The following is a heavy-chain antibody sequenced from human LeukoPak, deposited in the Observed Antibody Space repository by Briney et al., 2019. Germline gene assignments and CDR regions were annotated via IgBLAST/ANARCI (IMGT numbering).Heavy chain of an antibody. J-gene: IGHJ6*04. CDR2: ISSSSSYI. CDR3: AELGITMIGGV. CDR1: GFTFSSYS. V-gene: IGHV3-21*01. Sequence: PGGSLRLSCAASGFTFSSYSMNWVRQAPGKGLEWVSSISSSSSYIYYADSVKGRFTISRDNAKNSLYLQMNSLRAEDTAIYYCAELGITMIGGVWGKGTTVTISS. D-gene: IGHD3-10*02.